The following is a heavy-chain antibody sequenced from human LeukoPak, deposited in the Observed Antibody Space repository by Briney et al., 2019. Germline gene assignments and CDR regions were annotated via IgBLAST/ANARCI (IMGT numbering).Heavy chain of an antibody. V-gene: IGHV3-48*03. Sequence: GGSLRLSCAASGFTFSSYEMNWVRQAPGKGLEWVSYISSSGSTIYYADSVKGRFTISRDNAKNSLYLQMNSLRAEDTAVYYCARDLKWLVHAFDIWGQGTMVTVSS. CDR1: GFTFSSYE. CDR2: ISSSGSTI. J-gene: IGHJ3*02. D-gene: IGHD6-19*01. CDR3: ARDLKWLVHAFDI.